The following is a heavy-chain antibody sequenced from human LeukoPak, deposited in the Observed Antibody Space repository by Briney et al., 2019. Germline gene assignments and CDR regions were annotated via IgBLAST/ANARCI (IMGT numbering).Heavy chain of an antibody. Sequence: SVQVSCRACGGTFRSYSISWVGQPPARGREWMGGIIPIFGTANYAQKFQDRVTIPTDESTSKAYMALSSLRSEDTAVYYCARDRTYYYGSGSYYPPYYFDYWGQGTLVTVSS. J-gene: IGHJ4*02. V-gene: IGHV1-69*05. CDR1: GGTFRSYS. CDR2: IIPIFGTA. D-gene: IGHD3-10*01. CDR3: ARDRTYYYGSGSYYPPYYFDY.